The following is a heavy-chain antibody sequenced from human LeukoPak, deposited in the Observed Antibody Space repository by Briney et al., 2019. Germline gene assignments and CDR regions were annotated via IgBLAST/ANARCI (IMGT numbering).Heavy chain of an antibody. CDR2: ISSSSIYI. CDR1: GFNFNNYN. V-gene: IGHV3-21*05. Sequence: GGSLRLSCAASGFNFNNYNMNWVRQAPGKGLEWVSYISSSSIYIYYADSLKGRFTISRDNAKNSLYLQMNSLRAEDTAVYYCARGRDGYNLVDAFDIWGQGIMVTVSS. CDR3: ARGRDGYNLVDAFDI. D-gene: IGHD5-24*01. J-gene: IGHJ3*02.